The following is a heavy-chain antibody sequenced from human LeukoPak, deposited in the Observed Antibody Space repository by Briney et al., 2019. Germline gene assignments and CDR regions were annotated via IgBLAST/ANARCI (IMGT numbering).Heavy chain of an antibody. J-gene: IGHJ4*02. CDR3: ASESYDYVWGSYRFGDY. CDR1: GGSISSSSYY. D-gene: IGHD3-16*02. CDR2: IYYSGST. Sequence: SETLSLTCTVSGGSISSSSYYWGWIRQPPGKGLEWIGSIYYSGSTYYNPSLKIRVTISVDTSKNQFSLKLSSVTASDTAVYYCASESYDYVWGSYRFGDYWGQGTLVTVS. V-gene: IGHV4-39*01.